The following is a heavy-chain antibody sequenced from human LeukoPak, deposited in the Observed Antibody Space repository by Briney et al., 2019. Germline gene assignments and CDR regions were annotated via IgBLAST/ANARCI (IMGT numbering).Heavy chain of an antibody. CDR3: ARRLSGNYCSSTSCLRGSRFDP. J-gene: IGHJ5*02. V-gene: IGHV4-39*07. Sequence: PETLSLTCTVSGGSISSSSYYWGWIRQPPRKGLEWIGSIYYSGSTYYNPSLKSRVTISVDTSKNQFSLKLSSVTAADTAVYYCARRLSGNYCSSTSCLRGSRFDPWGQGTLVTVSS. CDR1: GGSISSSSYY. D-gene: IGHD2-2*01. CDR2: IYYSGST.